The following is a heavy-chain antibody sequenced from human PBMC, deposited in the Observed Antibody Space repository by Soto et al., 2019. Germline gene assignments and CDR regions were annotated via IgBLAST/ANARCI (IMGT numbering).Heavy chain of an antibody. J-gene: IGHJ6*03. CDR3: ARRGDYEGPTFFSHYMDV. V-gene: IGHV4-31*03. CDR1: GDSVTSGAYF. Sequence: QVQLQESGPGLVKPSQTLSLTCSVSGDSVTSGAYFWAWIRHRPGKALEWIGYISHGGSTYYSPSPESRLSMSIDTSKNQFSLKLTSVTAADTAMYYCARRGDYEGPTFFSHYMDVWGKGTSVTVSS. CDR2: ISHGGST. D-gene: IGHD4-17*01.